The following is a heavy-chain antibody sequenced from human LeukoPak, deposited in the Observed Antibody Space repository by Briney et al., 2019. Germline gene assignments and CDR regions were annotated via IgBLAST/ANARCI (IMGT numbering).Heavy chain of an antibody. D-gene: IGHD3-10*01. CDR3: AKVTDYYGSGSYPDFDY. V-gene: IGHV3-30*02. CDR2: IRYDGSNK. CDR1: GFTFSSYG. Sequence: GGSLRLSCAASGFTFSSYGMHWVRQAPGKGLEWVAFIRYDGSNKYYADSVKGRFTISRDNSKNTLYLQMNGLRAEDTAVYYCAKVTDYYGSGSYPDFDYWGQGTLVTASS. J-gene: IGHJ4*02.